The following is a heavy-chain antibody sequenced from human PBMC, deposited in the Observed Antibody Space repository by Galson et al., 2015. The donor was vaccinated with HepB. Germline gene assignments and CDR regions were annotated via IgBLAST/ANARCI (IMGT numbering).Heavy chain of an antibody. D-gene: IGHD2/OR15-2a*01. J-gene: IGHJ4*02. CDR2: ISYDGSNK. V-gene: IGHV3-30*18. Sequence: SLRLSCAASGFTFSSYGTHRVRQAPGKGLEWVAVISYDGSNKYYADSVKGRFTISRDNSKNTLYLQMNSLRAEDTAVYYCAEDQEGPSTHWGQGTLVTVSS. CDR1: GFTFSSYG. CDR3: AEDQEGPSTH.